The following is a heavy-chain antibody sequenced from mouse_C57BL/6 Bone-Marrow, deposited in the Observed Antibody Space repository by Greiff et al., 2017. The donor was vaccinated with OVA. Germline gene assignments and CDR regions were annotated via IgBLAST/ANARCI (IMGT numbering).Heavy chain of an antibody. D-gene: IGHD1-1*01. J-gene: IGHJ1*03. V-gene: IGHV1-15*01. CDR2: IDPATGGT. Sequence: QVQLQQSGAELVRPGASVTLSCKASGYTFTDYEMHWVKQTPVHGLEWIGAIDPATGGTDYNQKFRGKATLTADKSSSTAYMELRSLTSEDSAVYYCTRKEIYYYGSSDWYLDVWGKGTTVTVSS. CDR3: TRKEIYYYGSSDWYLDV. CDR1: GYTFTDYE.